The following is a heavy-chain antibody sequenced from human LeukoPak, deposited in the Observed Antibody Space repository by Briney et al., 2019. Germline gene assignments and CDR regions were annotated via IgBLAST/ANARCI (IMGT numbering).Heavy chain of an antibody. V-gene: IGHV4-38-2*01. D-gene: IGHD3-10*02. CDR1: GHSTTRGCY. J-gene: IGHJ4*02. CDR3: ARVLPVPYLLDS. CDR2: FFQSEKS. Sequence: SETLSLTCGISGHSTTRGCYWAWFRQYPGKGPEWIATFFQSEKSFYNASLESRVIMSLDTSKSQFSLNLTSVTAADTAVYYCARVLPVPYLLDSWGQGTHVTVSS.